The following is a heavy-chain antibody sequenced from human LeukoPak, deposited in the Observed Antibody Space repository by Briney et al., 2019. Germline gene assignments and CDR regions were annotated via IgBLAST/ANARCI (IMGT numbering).Heavy chain of an antibody. V-gene: IGHV3-30*18. D-gene: IGHD3-10*01. CDR1: GFTFSSYG. CDR3: AKGSRGFDY. J-gene: IGHJ4*02. Sequence: LTGGSLRLSCAASGFTFSSYGMHWVRQAPGKALEWVAVISYDGSNKYYADSVKGRFTISRDNSKNTLYLQMNSLRAEDTAVYYCAKGSRGFDYWGQGTLVTVSS. CDR2: ISYDGSNK.